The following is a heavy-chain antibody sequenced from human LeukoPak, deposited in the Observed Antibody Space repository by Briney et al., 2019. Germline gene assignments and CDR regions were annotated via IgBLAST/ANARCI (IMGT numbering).Heavy chain of an antibody. Sequence: SETLSLTCAVSGGSISSNNWWIWVRQSPEKGLEWIGEIYHDGSTNYNPSLKSRVTISMDKSKNQLSLKLNFVTAADTAVYYCARTVALTTVTTKPNWYFDLWGRGTLVTVSS. J-gene: IGHJ2*01. CDR3: ARTVALTTVTTKPNWYFDL. CDR1: GGSISSNNW. V-gene: IGHV4-4*02. D-gene: IGHD4-17*01. CDR2: IYHDGST.